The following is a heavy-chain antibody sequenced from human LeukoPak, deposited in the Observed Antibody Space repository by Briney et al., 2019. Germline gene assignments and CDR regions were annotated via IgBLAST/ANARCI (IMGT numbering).Heavy chain of an antibody. CDR3: AKGPSDTAVATAFDY. CDR1: GFTFSSYG. V-gene: IGHV3-33*06. Sequence: PGRSLRLSCAASGFTFSSYGMHWVRQAPGKGLEWVAVIWYDGSNKYYVDSVKGRFTISRDNSKNTLYLQMNSLRAEDTAVYYCAKGPSDTAVATAFDYWGQGTLVTVSS. CDR2: IWYDGSNK. J-gene: IGHJ4*02. D-gene: IGHD5-18*01.